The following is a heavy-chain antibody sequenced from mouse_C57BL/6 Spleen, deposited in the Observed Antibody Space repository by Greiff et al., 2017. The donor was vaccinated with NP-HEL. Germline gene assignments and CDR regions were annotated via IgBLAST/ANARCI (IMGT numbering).Heavy chain of an antibody. V-gene: IGHV1-4*01. Sequence: VQLQQSGAELARPGASVKMSCKASGYTFTSYTMHWVKQRPGQGLEWIGYINPSSGYTKYNQKFKDKATLTADKSSSTAYMQLSSLTSEDSAVYYCAGAYYSNFWFAYWGQGTLVTVSA. D-gene: IGHD2-5*01. CDR1: GYTFTSYT. CDR2: INPSSGYT. J-gene: IGHJ3*01. CDR3: AGAYYSNFWFAY.